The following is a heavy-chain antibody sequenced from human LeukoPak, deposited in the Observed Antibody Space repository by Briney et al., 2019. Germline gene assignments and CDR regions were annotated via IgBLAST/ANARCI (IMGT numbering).Heavy chain of an antibody. CDR2: IYYSGST. J-gene: IGHJ3*01. D-gene: IGHD6-19*01. V-gene: IGHV4-59*01. CDR3: ARDLRVGGSSGWYAFDV. Sequence: SETLSLTCTVSGGSISSYYWSWIRQPPGKGLEWIGYIYYSGSTNYNPSLKSRVTISVDTSKNQFSLKLSSVTAADTAVYYCARDLRVGGSSGWYAFDVWGQGTMVTVSS. CDR1: GGSISSYY.